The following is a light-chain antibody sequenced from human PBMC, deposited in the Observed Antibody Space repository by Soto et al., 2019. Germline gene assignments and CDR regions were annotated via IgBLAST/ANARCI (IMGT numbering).Light chain of an antibody. Sequence: EIVMTQSPATLSVSPGERATLSCRASQSVSSSLAWYQQKPGQAPRLLIYGASTRATGIPARFSGSGSGTEFNLTISSLQSEDFGVYYCQQYNNWPRATFGGGTKVHIK. CDR3: QQYNNWPRAT. J-gene: IGKJ4*01. V-gene: IGKV3-15*01. CDR2: GAS. CDR1: QSVSSS.